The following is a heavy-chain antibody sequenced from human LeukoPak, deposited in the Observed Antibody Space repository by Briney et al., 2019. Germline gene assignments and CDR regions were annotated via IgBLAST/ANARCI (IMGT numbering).Heavy chain of an antibody. V-gene: IGHV3-9*01. CDR2: ISWNSGSI. CDR1: GFTFDDYA. D-gene: IGHD2-15*01. Sequence: GGSLRLSCAASGFTFDDYAMHWVRQAPGKGLEWVSGISWNSGSIGYADSVKGRFTISRDNAKNSLYLQMNSLRAEDTALYYCAKAGGVDCSGGSCPNLGLYYFDYWGQGTLVTVSS. CDR3: AKAGGVDCSGGSCPNLGLYYFDY. J-gene: IGHJ4*02.